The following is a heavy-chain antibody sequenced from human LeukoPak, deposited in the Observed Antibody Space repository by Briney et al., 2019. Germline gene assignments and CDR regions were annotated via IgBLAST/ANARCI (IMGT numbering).Heavy chain of an antibody. V-gene: IGHV4-4*07. CDR1: SGSISSYY. CDR3: ARGDSYDFWSGSPGAFDI. CDR2: IYTSGST. Sequence: SETLSLTCTVSSGSISSYYWSWIRQPAGKGLEWIGRIYTSGSTNYNPSLKSRVTISVDTSKNQFSLKLSSVTAADTAVYYCARGDSYDFWSGSPGAFDIWGQGTMVTVSS. D-gene: IGHD3-3*01. J-gene: IGHJ3*02.